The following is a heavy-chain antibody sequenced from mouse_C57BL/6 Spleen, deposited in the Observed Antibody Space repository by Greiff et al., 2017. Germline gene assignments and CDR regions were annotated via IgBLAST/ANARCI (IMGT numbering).Heavy chain of an antibody. D-gene: IGHD1-1*01. Sequence: EVNVVESGGGLVKPGGSLKLSCAASGFTFSDYGMHWVRQAPEKGLEWVAYISSGSSTIYYEDTVKGRFTISRDNAKNTLFLQMTSLRSEDTAMYYCARRTSSWFAYWGQGTLVTVSA. CDR2: ISSGSSTI. V-gene: IGHV5-17*01. CDR1: GFTFSDYG. CDR3: ARRTSSWFAY. J-gene: IGHJ3*01.